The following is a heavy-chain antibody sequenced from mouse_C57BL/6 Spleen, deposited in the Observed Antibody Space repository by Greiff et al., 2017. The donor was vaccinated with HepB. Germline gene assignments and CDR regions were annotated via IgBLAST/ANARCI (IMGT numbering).Heavy chain of an antibody. CDR2: ISSGSSTI. Sequence: EVMLVESGGGLVKPGGSLKLSCAASGFTFSDYGMHWVRQAPEKGLEWVAYISSGSSTIYYADTVKGRFTITRDNAKNTLCLQMTSLRSEDTAMYYCARTAQALFDYWGQGTTLTVSS. D-gene: IGHD3-2*02. V-gene: IGHV5-17*01. CDR3: ARTAQALFDY. CDR1: GFTFSDYG. J-gene: IGHJ2*01.